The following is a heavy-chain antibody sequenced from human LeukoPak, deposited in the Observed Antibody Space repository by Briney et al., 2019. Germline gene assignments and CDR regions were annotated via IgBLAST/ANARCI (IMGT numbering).Heavy chain of an antibody. J-gene: IGHJ4*02. Sequence: PGGSLRLSCAASGFSFSGYWMHWVRQAPGKGLVWISYINGDGSTTNHADFAEGRFTISRDNAKNTLYLQVNSLRVEDTAVYYCVRGGLMGATDYWGQGTLVTVSS. CDR3: VRGGLMGATDY. CDR2: INGDGSTT. V-gene: IGHV3-74*01. CDR1: GFSFSGYW. D-gene: IGHD1-26*01.